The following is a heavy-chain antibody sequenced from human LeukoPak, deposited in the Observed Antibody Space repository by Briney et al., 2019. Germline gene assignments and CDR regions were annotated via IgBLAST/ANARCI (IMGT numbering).Heavy chain of an antibody. J-gene: IGHJ3*02. CDR2: IYSGGGT. Sequence: GGSLRLPCAASRFLVSSNHMRWVRQAPGKGLEWVSVIYSGGGTYYADPVKGRFTISRDKSKDTLYLQMNSLRAEDTALFYCAARWGYNGFDIWGQGTMVAVSS. V-gene: IGHV3-53*01. CDR1: RFLVSSNH. CDR3: AARWGYNGFDI. D-gene: IGHD5-18*01.